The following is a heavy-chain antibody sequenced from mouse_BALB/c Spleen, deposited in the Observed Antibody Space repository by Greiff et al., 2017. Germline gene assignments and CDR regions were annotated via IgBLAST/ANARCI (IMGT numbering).Heavy chain of an antibody. CDR1: GFNIKDYY. Sequence: VQLQQSGAELVRPGALVKLSCKASGFNIKDYYMHWVKQRPEQGLEWIGWIDPENGNTIYDPKFQGKASITADTSSNTAYLQLSSLTSEDTAVYYCARGYHYAMDYWGQGTSVTVSS. J-gene: IGHJ4*01. CDR2: IDPENGNT. V-gene: IGHV14-1*02. CDR3: ARGYHYAMDY. D-gene: IGHD5-1-1*01.